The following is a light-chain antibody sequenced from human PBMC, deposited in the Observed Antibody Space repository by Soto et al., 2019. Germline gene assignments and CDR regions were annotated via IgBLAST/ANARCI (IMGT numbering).Light chain of an antibody. CDR2: EVS. V-gene: IGLV2-14*01. J-gene: IGLJ1*01. Sequence: QSALTQPASVSGSPGQSITISCTGTSSDVGGHNYVSWYQQHPGRAPKLMIYEVSNRPSGVSNRFSGSKSGNTASLTISGLQPEDEADYYCSSYTSSSTYVFGTGTNVTVL. CDR3: SSYTSSSTYV. CDR1: SSDVGGHNY.